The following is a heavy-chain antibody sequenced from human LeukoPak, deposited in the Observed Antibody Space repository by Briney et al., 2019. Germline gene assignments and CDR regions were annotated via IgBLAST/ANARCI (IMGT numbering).Heavy chain of an antibody. J-gene: IGHJ4*02. CDR2: ISISGSKT. V-gene: IGHV3-23*01. CDR3: ARDMSGTYSFDY. Sequence: GGSLRLSCAASEFDFSSHAMTWVRQAPGKGLEWVSAISISGSKTYYADSVRGRFTVSRDNSKNTLFLELSSLRTDDTAVYYCARDMSGTYSFDYWGQGTLVTVPS. CDR1: EFDFSSHA. D-gene: IGHD1-26*01.